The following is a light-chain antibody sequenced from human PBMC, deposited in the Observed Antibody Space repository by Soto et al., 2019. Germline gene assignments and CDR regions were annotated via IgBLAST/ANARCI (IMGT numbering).Light chain of an antibody. J-gene: IGKJ2*01. CDR3: QQRFNWPRFT. V-gene: IGKV3-11*01. Sequence: EIVLTQSPATLSLSPGERATLSCRASQSVSSYLAWYQQKPGQAPRLLMYDASNRAPGIPARFSGGGSGTDFTLTISSLEPEEFAGYYCQQRFNWPRFTFGQGTKLEIK. CDR1: QSVSSY. CDR2: DAS.